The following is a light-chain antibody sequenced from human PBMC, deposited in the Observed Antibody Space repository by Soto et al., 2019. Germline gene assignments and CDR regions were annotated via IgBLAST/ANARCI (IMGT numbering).Light chain of an antibody. CDR1: SSDVGSYNL. CDR3: CSYAGSSTLV. Sequence: QSALTQPASVSGSPGQSITISCTGTSSDVGSYNLVSWYQQYPGKAPKLIIYEGSKRPSGVSNHFSGSKSGNTASLTISGLQAEDEADYYCCSYAGSSTLVFGGGTKVTVL. J-gene: IGLJ2*01. CDR2: EGS. V-gene: IGLV2-23*01.